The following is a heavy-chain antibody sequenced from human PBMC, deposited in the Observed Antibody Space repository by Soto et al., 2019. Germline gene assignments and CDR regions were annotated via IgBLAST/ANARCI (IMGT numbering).Heavy chain of an antibody. CDR2: IYSGGST. D-gene: IGHD3-22*01. V-gene: IGHV3-53*01. CDR3: AAWRRAAMIEDY. J-gene: IGHJ4*01. Sequence: VQLVESGGGLIQPGGSLRLSCAASGFTVNDNFMSWVRQAPGKGLEWVSVIYSGGSTYYADSVKGRFIISRDNSKDTLFLQINSLRAEDTAVYYCAAWRRAAMIEDYWGHGTLVTVSS. CDR1: GFTVNDNF.